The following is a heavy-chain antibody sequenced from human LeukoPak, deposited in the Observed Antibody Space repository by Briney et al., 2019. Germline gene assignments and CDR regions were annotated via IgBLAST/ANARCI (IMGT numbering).Heavy chain of an antibody. V-gene: IGHV3-21*01. D-gene: IGHD3-22*01. J-gene: IGHJ4*02. CDR1: GFTFSSYS. CDR3: ARDLGSSGYYYAFDY. CDR2: ISSSSSYI. Sequence: PGGSLRPSCAASGFTFSSYSMNWVRQAPGKGLEWVSSISSSSSYIYYADSVKGRFTISRDNAKNSLYLQMNSLRAEDTAVYYCARDLGSSGYYYAFDYWGQGTLVTVSS.